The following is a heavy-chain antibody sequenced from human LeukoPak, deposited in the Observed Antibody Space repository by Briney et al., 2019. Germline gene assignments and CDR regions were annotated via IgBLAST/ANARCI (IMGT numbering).Heavy chain of an antibody. D-gene: IGHD5-18*01. CDR2: IKSKTDGGTT. J-gene: IGHJ4*02. CDR3: TTSRIQLWLFLDY. V-gene: IGHV3-15*01. Sequence: GGSLRLSCAASGFTFSNAWMSWVRQAPGKGLEWVGRIKSKTDGGTTDYAAPVKGRFTISRDDSKNTLYLQMNSLKTEDIAVYYCTTSRIQLWLFLDYWGQGTLVTVSS. CDR1: GFTFSNAW.